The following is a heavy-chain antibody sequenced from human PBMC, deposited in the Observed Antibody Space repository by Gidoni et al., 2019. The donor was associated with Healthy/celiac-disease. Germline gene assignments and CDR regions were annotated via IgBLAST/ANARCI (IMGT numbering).Heavy chain of an antibody. D-gene: IGHD3-10*01. V-gene: IGHV3-30*02. CDR2: IRYDGSNK. CDR1: GFTFSSYG. CDR3: AKSSGGSGSYFLNYYYYAMDV. J-gene: IGHJ6*02. Sequence: QVQLVESGGGVVQPGGSLRLSCAASGFTFSSYGMQWVRQAPGKGLEWVAFIRYDGSNKYYADSVKGRFTISRDNSKNTLYLQMNSLRAEDTAVYYCAKSSGGSGSYFLNYYYYAMDVWGQGTTVTVSS.